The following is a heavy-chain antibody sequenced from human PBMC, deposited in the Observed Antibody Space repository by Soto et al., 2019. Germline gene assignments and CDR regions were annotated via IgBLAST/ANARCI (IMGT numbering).Heavy chain of an antibody. J-gene: IGHJ5*02. CDR3: ARVVAATHWIDP. V-gene: IGHV4-30-4*01. CDR1: GGSISSGDYY. D-gene: IGHD2-15*01. Sequence: PSETLSLTCTVSGGSISSGDYYWSWIRQPPGKGLEWIGYIYYSGSTYYNPSLKSRVTISVDTSKNQFSLKLSSVTAADTAVYYCARVVAATHWIDPWGQGTLVTVSS. CDR2: IYYSGST.